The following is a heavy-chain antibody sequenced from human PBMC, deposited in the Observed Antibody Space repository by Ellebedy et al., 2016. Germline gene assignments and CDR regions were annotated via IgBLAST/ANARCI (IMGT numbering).Heavy chain of an antibody. D-gene: IGHD3-10*02. Sequence: GESLKISCAVSGFTLSSHWMSWVRQSPGKGLEWVANIKEDGSEKYYMDSVKGRFTISRDNAKNSLYLQMNSLRAEDTAVYYCARFYVSKGWFDTWGQGTLVTVAS. CDR3: ARFYVSKGWFDT. V-gene: IGHV3-7*01. CDR2: IKEDGSEK. J-gene: IGHJ5*02. CDR1: GFTLSSHW.